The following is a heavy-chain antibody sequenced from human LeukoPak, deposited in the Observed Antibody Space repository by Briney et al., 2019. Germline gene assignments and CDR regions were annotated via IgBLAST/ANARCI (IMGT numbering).Heavy chain of an antibody. CDR3: ARVKGWQWLVGGNHDAFDI. D-gene: IGHD6-19*01. V-gene: IGHV1-2*02. CDR1: GYTFTGYY. CDR2: INPNSGGT. J-gene: IGHJ3*02. Sequence: GASVKVSCKASGYTFTGYYMHWVRQAPGQGLEWMGWINPNSGGTNYAQKFQGRVTMTRDTSISTAYMELSRLRSDDTAVYYCARVKGWQWLVGGNHDAFDIWGQGTMVTVSS.